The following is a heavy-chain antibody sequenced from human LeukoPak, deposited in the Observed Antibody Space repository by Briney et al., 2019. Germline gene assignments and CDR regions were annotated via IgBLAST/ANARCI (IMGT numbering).Heavy chain of an antibody. J-gene: IGHJ4*02. CDR3: ARGEKVATASLDY. V-gene: IGHV4-38-2*02. Sequence: SETLSLTCTVSGYSISSGYYWGWIRQPPGKGLEWIGSIYHSGSTYYNPSLKSRVTISVDTSKNQFSLKLSSVTAADTAVYYCARGEKVATASLDYWGQGTLVTVSS. CDR2: IYHSGST. D-gene: IGHD5-12*01. CDR1: GYSISSGYY.